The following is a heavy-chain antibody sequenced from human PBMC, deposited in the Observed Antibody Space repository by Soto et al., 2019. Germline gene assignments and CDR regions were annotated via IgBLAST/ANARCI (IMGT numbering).Heavy chain of an antibody. Sequence: SQXLSLTCDISGDSVSTNSATLNWIRQSPSRGIEGLGRTNKRSKWFDDYEVSVKSRITISQDMYNNRISLQLKSVIPDDTAVYYCVRLIGNSWLDSWAQGTLVTVSS. CDR1: GDSVSTNSAT. J-gene: IGHJ5*01. CDR2: TNKRSKWFD. V-gene: IGHV6-1*01. D-gene: IGHD2-8*01. CDR3: VRLIGNSWLDS.